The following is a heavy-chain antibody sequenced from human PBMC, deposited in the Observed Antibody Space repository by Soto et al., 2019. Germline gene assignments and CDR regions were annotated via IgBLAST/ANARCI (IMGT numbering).Heavy chain of an antibody. V-gene: IGHV1-3*01. CDR2: INASNGNT. J-gene: IGHJ4*02. Sequence: QVQLVQSGAEVKKPGASVKVSCKASGYTFTSYAMHWVRQAPGQRLEWMGWINASNGNTKYSQKFQGRVTITRDTAASTADMELSSLRSEDTAVDDCARGGSSWSVIDYWGQGTLVTVSS. CDR1: GYTFTSYA. D-gene: IGHD6-13*01. CDR3: ARGGSSWSVIDY.